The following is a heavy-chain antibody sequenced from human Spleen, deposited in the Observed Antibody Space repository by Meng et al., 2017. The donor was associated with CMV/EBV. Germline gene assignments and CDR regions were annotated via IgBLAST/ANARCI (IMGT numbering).Heavy chain of an antibody. D-gene: IGHD1-14*01. CDR3: ATDGPTSMEPFKY. Sequence: ASVKVSCKASGYTFTSYAINWVRQAPGQGLEWMGWISPYNGDTKFEQKVQGRLTMTTDTSTNTVYMDLRSLRSDDTAVYFCATDGPTSMEPFKYWGQGTLVTVSS. CDR2: ISPYNGDT. J-gene: IGHJ4*02. CDR1: GYTFTSYA. V-gene: IGHV1-18*01.